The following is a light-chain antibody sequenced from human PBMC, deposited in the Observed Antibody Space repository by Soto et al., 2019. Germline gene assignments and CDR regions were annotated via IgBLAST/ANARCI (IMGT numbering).Light chain of an antibody. CDR1: QSVRSSY. Sequence: EIVLTQSPGTLSLSPGERVTLSCRASQSVRSSYLAWYQQKPGQAPRLLLYGASSRATGIPDRFSGSGSGTDFTLTISRLEPEDFAVYYCQQHGSSTRTFGQGTKVEIK. CDR3: QQHGSSTRT. J-gene: IGKJ1*01. CDR2: GAS. V-gene: IGKV3-20*01.